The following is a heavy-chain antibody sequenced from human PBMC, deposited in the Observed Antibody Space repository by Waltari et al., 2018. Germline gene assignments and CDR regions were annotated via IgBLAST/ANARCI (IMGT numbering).Heavy chain of an antibody. D-gene: IGHD2-2*01. CDR3: ASPSFSSPTSAGY. CDR1: GYTFSGYY. J-gene: IGHJ4*02. V-gene: IGHV1-2*06. CDR2: INPKTSDI. Sequence: QVQLVQSGAEVTKPGASVKVSCKAFGYTFSGYYMYWVRQAPGQGLEWMGRINPKTSDIDYSQKFQGRFTMTADTSINTVYMELRRLRSDDTAVYFCASPSFSSPTSAGYWGQGTLVTVSS.